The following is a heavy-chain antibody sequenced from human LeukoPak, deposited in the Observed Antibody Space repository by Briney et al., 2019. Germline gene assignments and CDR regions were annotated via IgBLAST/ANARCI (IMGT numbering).Heavy chain of an antibody. D-gene: IGHD3-10*01. Sequence: PSETLSLTCAVYGGSSSGYYWSWIRQPPGKGLEWIGEINHSGSTNYNPSLKSRVTISVDTSKNQFSLKLSSVTAADTAVYYCARRHHYYGSGSSFRYWGQETLVTVSS. CDR2: INHSGST. J-gene: IGHJ4*02. V-gene: IGHV4-34*01. CDR3: ARRHHYYGSGSSFRY. CDR1: GGSSSGYY.